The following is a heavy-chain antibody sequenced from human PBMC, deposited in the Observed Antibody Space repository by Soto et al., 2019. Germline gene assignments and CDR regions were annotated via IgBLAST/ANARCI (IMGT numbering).Heavy chain of an antibody. V-gene: IGHV1-18*01. CDR3: ARSPRMGNPNDY. Sequence: ASVKVSCKASGYTFTSYGISWVRQAPGQGLEWMGWISAYNGNTNYAQKLQGRVTMTTDTSTSTAYMELRSLRSDDTAFYYWARSPRMGNPNDYWGQGTLVTVSS. CDR1: GYTFTSYG. J-gene: IGHJ4*02. D-gene: IGHD1-26*01. CDR2: ISAYNGNT.